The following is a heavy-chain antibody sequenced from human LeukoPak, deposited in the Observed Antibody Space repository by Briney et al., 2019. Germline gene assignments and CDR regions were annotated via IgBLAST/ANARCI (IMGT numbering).Heavy chain of an antibody. Sequence: PGGSLRLSCAASGFTFSSYWMSWVRQAPGKGLEWVANIKQDGSEKYYVDSVKGRFTISRDNAKNSLYLQMNSLRAEDTAVYYCARDSRPIVVVTAPPSYYFDYWGQGTLVTVSS. V-gene: IGHV3-7*01. CDR1: GFTFSSYW. CDR2: IKQDGSEK. J-gene: IGHJ4*02. CDR3: ARDSRPIVVVTAPPSYYFDY. D-gene: IGHD2-21*02.